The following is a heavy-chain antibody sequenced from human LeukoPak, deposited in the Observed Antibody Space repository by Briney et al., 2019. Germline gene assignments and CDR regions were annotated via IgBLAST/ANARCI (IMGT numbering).Heavy chain of an antibody. D-gene: IGHD3-10*01. CDR2: INHSGST. Sequence: KASETLSLTCAVYGGSFSGYYWSWIRQPPGKGLEWIGEINHSGSTNYNPSLKSRVTISVDTSKNQFSLKLSSVTAADTAVYYCARVFNYYGSGSYASDYWGQGTLVTVSS. CDR3: ARVFNYYGSGSYASDY. J-gene: IGHJ4*02. V-gene: IGHV4-34*01. CDR1: GGSFSGYY.